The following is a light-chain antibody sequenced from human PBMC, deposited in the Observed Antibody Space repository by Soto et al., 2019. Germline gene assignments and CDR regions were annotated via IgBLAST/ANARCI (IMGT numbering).Light chain of an antibody. Sequence: QSVLTQPASVSGSPGQSITISCTGTSSDIGGYNYVSWYQRHPGKAPKLMIYEVSNRPSGVSNRFSGSKSGNTASLTISGLQAEDEADYYCTSYTSSSTNDVFGTGTKLTVL. CDR2: EVS. CDR3: TSYTSSSTNDV. J-gene: IGLJ1*01. V-gene: IGLV2-14*01. CDR1: SSDIGGYNY.